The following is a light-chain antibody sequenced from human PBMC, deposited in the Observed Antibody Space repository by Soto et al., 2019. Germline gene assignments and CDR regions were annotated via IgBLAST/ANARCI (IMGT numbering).Light chain of an antibody. CDR3: SSYAGNTRA. CDR1: SSDVGGYNY. J-gene: IGLJ1*01. CDR2: EVS. V-gene: IGLV2-8*01. Sequence: QSVLTQPPSASGSPGQSVTISCTGTSSDVGGYNYVSWYQQHPGKAPKLMIYEVSKRPSGVPDRFSGSKSGNTASLTVSGLQAEDEADYYCSSYAGNTRAFGTGTKVTVL.